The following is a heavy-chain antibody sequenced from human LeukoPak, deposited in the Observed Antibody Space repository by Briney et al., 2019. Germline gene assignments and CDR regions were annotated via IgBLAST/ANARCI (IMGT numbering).Heavy chain of an antibody. CDR3: ARTSYDYVWGSSYYFDY. CDR2: IYYSGST. Sequence: PSETLSLTCTVSGGSISSYYWSWIRQPPGKGLEWIGYIYYSGSTNYNPSLKSRVTISVDTSKNQFSLKLSSVTAADTAVYYCARTSYDYVWGSSYYFDYWGQGTLVTVSS. CDR1: GGSISSYY. V-gene: IGHV4-59*01. J-gene: IGHJ4*02. D-gene: IGHD3-16*01.